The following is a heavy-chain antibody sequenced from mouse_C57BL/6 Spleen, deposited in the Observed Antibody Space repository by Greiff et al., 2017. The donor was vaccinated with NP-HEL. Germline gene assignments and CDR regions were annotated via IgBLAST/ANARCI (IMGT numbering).Heavy chain of an antibody. D-gene: IGHD1-1*01. J-gene: IGHJ4*01. CDR1: GYTFTDYY. CDR3: ANGSSYDAMDY. V-gene: IGHV1-26*01. CDR2: INPNNGGT. Sequence: EVQLQQSGPELVKPGASVKISCKASGYTFTDYYMNWVKQSHGKSLEWIGDINPNNGGTSYNQKFKGKATLTVDKSSSTAYMELRSLPSEDSAVYYCANGSSYDAMDYWGQGTSVTVSS.